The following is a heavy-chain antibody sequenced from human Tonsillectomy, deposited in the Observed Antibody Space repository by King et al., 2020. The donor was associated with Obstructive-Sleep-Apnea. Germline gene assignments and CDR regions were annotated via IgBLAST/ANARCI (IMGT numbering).Heavy chain of an antibody. CDR3: VKTRAKYSSSPQGDY. Sequence: DVQLVESGGGLVQPGGSLRLSCSASGFTFSSYAMHWVRQAPGKGLEYVSAISSNGGSTYYADSVKGRFTISRDNSKNTLYLQMSRLRAEDTAVYYCVKTRAKYSSSPQGDYWGQGTLVTVSS. D-gene: IGHD6-6*01. CDR2: ISSNGGST. V-gene: IGHV3-64D*06. J-gene: IGHJ4*02. CDR1: GFTFSSYA.